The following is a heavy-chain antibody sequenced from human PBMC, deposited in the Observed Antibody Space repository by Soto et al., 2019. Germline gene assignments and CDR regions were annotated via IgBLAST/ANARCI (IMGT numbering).Heavy chain of an antibody. D-gene: IGHD3-10*01. CDR2: IYRTGST. CDR1: GVSITTTGYS. Sequence: QLQLQESGSRLVKPSQTLSLTCAVSGVSITTTGYSWSWIRQPPGKGLEWIGYIYRTGSTYYNSSVKCGAAISPDRTKNQTSLTLSSATAADTAVYYCGGRFGEARGLASWGQGTLVSVSS. V-gene: IGHV4-30-2*01. CDR3: GGRFGEARGLAS. J-gene: IGHJ4*02.